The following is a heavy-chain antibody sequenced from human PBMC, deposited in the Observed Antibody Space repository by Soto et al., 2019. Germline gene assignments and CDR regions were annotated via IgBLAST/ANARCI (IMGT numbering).Heavy chain of an antibody. Sequence: GGSLRLSCTASGFTFNKYAMSWVRQAPGKGLEWVSAITDSGAASHYADSVKGRFTVSRDNSKNTLYLQMNSLRADDTAVYYCARDLSVVFDYWGQGTLVAVS. CDR3: ARDLSVVFDY. D-gene: IGHD2-15*01. CDR1: GFTFNKYA. V-gene: IGHV3-23*01. J-gene: IGHJ4*02. CDR2: ITDSGAAS.